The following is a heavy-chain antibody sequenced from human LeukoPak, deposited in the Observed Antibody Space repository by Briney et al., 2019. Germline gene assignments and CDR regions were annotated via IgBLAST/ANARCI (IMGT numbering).Heavy chain of an antibody. J-gene: IGHJ6*03. CDR3: ARASCSGGSCYSGGYYYYYYMDV. Sequence: GGSLRLSCAASGFTFSSYSMNWVRQAPGKGLEWVSSISSSSSYIYYADSAKGRFTISRDNAKNSLYLQMNSLRAEDTAVYYCARASCSGGSCYSGGYYYYYYMDVWGKGTTVTVSS. V-gene: IGHV3-21*01. D-gene: IGHD2-15*01. CDR2: ISSSSSYI. CDR1: GFTFSSYS.